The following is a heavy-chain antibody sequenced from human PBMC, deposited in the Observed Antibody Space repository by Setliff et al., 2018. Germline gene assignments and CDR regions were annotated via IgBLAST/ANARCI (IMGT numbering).Heavy chain of an antibody. CDR2: ISAYTGNA. D-gene: IGHD2-2*01. CDR3: SRLVRYCTTTSCQRLSGDEY. J-gene: IGHJ4*02. CDR1: GYTFSDYG. Sequence: ASVKVSCKASGYTFSDYGITWVRQAPGQGLEWMGWISAYTGNAYYAHKLQDRVTKTTDTSTGTAYMELRSLTSDDTAVYYCSRLVRYCTTTSCQRLSGDEYWGQGTVVTAPQ. V-gene: IGHV1-18*01.